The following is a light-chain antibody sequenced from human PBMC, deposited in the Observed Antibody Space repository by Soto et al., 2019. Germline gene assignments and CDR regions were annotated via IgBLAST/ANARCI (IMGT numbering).Light chain of an antibody. Sequence: EIVLTQSPGTLSLSLGERATLSCRASQSISSSYLAWYEQKPGQAPRLLIYGASSRATGIPDRFSGSGSGTDFTHTISKLEPEDFAVYYCRQYDNSPSTFGQGTKLEIK. CDR2: GAS. CDR1: QSISSSY. CDR3: RQYDNSPST. J-gene: IGKJ2*01. V-gene: IGKV3-20*01.